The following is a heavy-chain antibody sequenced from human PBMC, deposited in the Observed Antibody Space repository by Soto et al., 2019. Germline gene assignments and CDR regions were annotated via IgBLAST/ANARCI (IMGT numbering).Heavy chain of an antibody. Sequence: GGSLRLSCAASGFTFSSYAMSRVRQAPGKGLEWVSAISGSGGSTYYADSVKGRFTISRDNSKNTLYLQMNSLRAEDTAVYYCAKALAGVYYYYGMDVWGQGTTVTVSS. CDR3: AKALAGVYYYYGMDV. CDR2: ISGSGGST. D-gene: IGHD3-10*01. CDR1: GFTFSSYA. V-gene: IGHV3-23*01. J-gene: IGHJ6*02.